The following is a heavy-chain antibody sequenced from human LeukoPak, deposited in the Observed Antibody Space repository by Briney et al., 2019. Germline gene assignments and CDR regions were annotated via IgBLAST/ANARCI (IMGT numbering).Heavy chain of an antibody. V-gene: IGHV1-69*05. D-gene: IGHD3-22*01. CDR2: IIPIFGTA. CDR1: GGTFTSYA. Sequence: SVKVSCKASGGTFTSYAISWVRQAPGQGLEWMGRIIPIFGTANYAQKFQGRVTITTDESTSTAYMELSSLRSEDTAVYYCARDSYDSSGYYRSHFDYWGQGTLVTVSS. J-gene: IGHJ4*02. CDR3: ARDSYDSSGYYRSHFDY.